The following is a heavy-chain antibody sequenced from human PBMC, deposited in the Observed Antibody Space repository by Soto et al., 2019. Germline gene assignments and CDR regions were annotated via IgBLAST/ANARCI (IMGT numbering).Heavy chain of an antibody. CDR2: ISAHNGNT. CDR3: ARRRYGDY. V-gene: IGHV1-18*01. CDR1: GYAFTTYG. D-gene: IGHD1-1*01. J-gene: IGHJ4*02. Sequence: QVHLVQSGAEVKKPGASVKVSCQGSGYAFTTYGITWVRQAPGQGLEWMGWISAHNGNTNYAQKRQGRVTVTRDTSTSTAYMELRSLRYDDTAVYYGARRRYGDYWGQGALVTVSS.